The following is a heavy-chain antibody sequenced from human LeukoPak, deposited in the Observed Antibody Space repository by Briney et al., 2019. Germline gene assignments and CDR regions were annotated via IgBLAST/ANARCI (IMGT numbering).Heavy chain of an antibody. D-gene: IGHD4-17*01. CDR3: ARAPTYGDSTYYFDY. CDR1: GYTFTSYG. J-gene: IGHJ4*02. V-gene: IGHV1-18*01. CDR2: ISAYNGNT. Sequence: GASVKVSCKASGYTFTSYGISWVRQAPGQGLEWMGWISAYNGNTNYAQKLQGRVTMTTDTSTSTAYMELRSLRSDDTAVYYCARAPTYGDSTYYFDYWGQGTLVTVSS.